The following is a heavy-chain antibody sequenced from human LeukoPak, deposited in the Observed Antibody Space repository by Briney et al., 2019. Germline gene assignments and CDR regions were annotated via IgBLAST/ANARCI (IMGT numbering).Heavy chain of an antibody. CDR2: IYHSGST. V-gene: IGHV4-38-2*02. D-gene: IGHD5-18*01. CDR3: ARRGGYSYLSLWGHAFDI. J-gene: IGHJ3*02. CDR1: GYSISSGYY. Sequence: SETLSLTCTVSGYSISSGYYWGWIRQPPGKGLEWIGSIYHSGSTYYNPSLKSRVTISVDTSKNQFSLKLSSVTAADTAVYYCARRGGYSYLSLWGHAFDIWGQGTMVTVSS.